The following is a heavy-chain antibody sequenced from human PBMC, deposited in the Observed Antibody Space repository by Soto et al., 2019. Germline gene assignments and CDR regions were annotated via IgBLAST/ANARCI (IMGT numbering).Heavy chain of an antibody. CDR2: FNPRGGTT. J-gene: IGHJ4*02. CDR3: ARVYGLVQYGDFWSGYYDY. Sequence: QVQLLQSGAEVKKPGASVRISCKSSANTFINNYINWVRQAPGQGLEWLGVFNPRGGTTRYAQKYHGRVTMTGESSTRTVFMELSHLKSEDTAGYYCARVYGLVQYGDFWSGYYDYWGQGTLVIVSS. CDR1: ANTFINNY. V-gene: IGHV1-46*01. D-gene: IGHD3-3*01.